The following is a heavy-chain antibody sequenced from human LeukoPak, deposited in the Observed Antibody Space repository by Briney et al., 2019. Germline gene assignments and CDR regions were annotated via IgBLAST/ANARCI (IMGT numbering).Heavy chain of an antibody. CDR2: IIPIFGTA. CDR1: GGTFSSYA. J-gene: IGHJ5*02. CDR3: ARDPVVGAIYNWFDP. D-gene: IGHD1-26*01. V-gene: IGHV1-69*13. Sequence: SVKVSCKASGGTFSSYAISWVRQAPGQGLEWMGGIIPIFGTANYAQKFQGRVTITADESTSTAYMELSSLRSEDTAVYYCARDPVVGAIYNWFDPWGQGTLVTVSS.